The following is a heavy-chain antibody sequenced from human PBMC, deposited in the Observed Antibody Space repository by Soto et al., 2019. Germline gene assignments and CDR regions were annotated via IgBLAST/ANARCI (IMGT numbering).Heavy chain of an antibody. Sequence: EASVKVSCKASGGTFSSYAISWVRQAPGQGLEWMGGIIPLFGTANYAQKFQGWVTMTRDRSISTVYMELTRLRSDDTAVYSCAGGHSQVCLNGECFFFYNPEMDFWGKGPTVTVSS. J-gene: IGHJ6*04. V-gene: IGHV1-69*05. CDR3: AGGHSQVCLNGECFFFYNPEMDF. CDR2: IIPLFGTA. D-gene: IGHD2-8*01. CDR1: GGTFSSYA.